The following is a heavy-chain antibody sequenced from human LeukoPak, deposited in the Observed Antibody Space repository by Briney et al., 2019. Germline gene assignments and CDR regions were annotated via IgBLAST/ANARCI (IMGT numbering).Heavy chain of an antibody. CDR3: AKFGSSTWYKGAFDI. J-gene: IGHJ3*02. Sequence: SETLSLTCAVYGGSFSGYYWSWIRQPPGKGLEWIGEIVHSGNTKYNPSLKSRVTISVDTSKNQFSLNLTSVTAADTAVYYCAKFGSSTWYKGAFDIWGQGTMVTVAS. CDR1: GGSFSGYY. CDR2: IVHSGNT. V-gene: IGHV4-34*12. D-gene: IGHD6-13*01.